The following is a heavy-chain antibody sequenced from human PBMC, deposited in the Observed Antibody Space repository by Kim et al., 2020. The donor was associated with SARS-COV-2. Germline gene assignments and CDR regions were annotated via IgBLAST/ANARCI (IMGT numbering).Heavy chain of an antibody. D-gene: IGHD4-4*01. Sequence: ASVKVSCKVSGYTLTELSMHWVRQAPGKGLEWMGGFDPEDGETIYAQKFQGRVTMTEDTSTDTAYMELSSLRSEDTAVYYCATGYTVTTPGYYYYGMDVWGQGTTVTVSS. CDR3: ATGYTVTTPGYYYYGMDV. CDR1: GYTLTELS. J-gene: IGHJ6*02. V-gene: IGHV1-24*01. CDR2: FDPEDGET.